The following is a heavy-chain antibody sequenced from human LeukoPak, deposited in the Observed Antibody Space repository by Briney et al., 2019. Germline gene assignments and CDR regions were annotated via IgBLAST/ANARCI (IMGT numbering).Heavy chain of an antibody. V-gene: IGHV3-30-3*01. Sequence: QPGGSLRLSCAASGFIFSSYATHWVRQAPGKGLEWVAVVSYDGSNKNYADSVRGRFTISRGNSKNTLYLQMNSLRVEDTAVYYCARDRDSSGYYMISGFDPWGQGTLVTVSS. D-gene: IGHD3-3*01. CDR3: ARDRDSSGYYMISGFDP. J-gene: IGHJ5*02. CDR2: VSYDGSNK. CDR1: GFIFSSYA.